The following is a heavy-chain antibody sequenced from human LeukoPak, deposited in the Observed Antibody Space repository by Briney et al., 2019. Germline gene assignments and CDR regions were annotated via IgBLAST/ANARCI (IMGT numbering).Heavy chain of an antibody. D-gene: IGHD6-13*01. Sequence: SETLSLTCTVSGVSISSGGYYWSWIRQHPGKGLEWIGYIYYSGSTYYNPSLKSRVTISVDTSKNQFSLKLSSVTAADTAVYYCARALKRGSSWYWVWFDPWGQGTLVTVSS. CDR2: IYYSGST. CDR1: GVSISSGGYY. V-gene: IGHV4-31*03. J-gene: IGHJ5*02. CDR3: ARALKRGSSWYWVWFDP.